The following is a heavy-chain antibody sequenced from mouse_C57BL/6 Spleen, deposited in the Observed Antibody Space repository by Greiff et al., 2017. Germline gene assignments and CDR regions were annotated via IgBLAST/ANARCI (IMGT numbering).Heavy chain of an antibody. CDR3: AITTVVATGAMDY. V-gene: IGHV1-4*01. CDR1: GYTFTSYT. CDR2: INPSSGYT. D-gene: IGHD1-1*01. Sequence: VQLQQSGAELARPGASVKMSCKASGYTFTSYTMHWVKQRPGQGLEWIGYINPSSGYTKYKQKFKDKATLTADKSSSTAYMQLSSRTSEDSAVYYCAITTVVATGAMDYWGQGTSVTVSS. J-gene: IGHJ4*01.